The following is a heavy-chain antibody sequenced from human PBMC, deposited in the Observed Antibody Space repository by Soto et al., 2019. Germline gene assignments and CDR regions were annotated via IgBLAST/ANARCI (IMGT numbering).Heavy chain of an antibody. CDR3: ASLPPPAAVAETYYYYYGMDV. CDR2: IIPIFGTA. Sequence: SVKVSCMASGGTFSSYAISWVRQAPGQGLEWMGGIIPIFGTANYAQKFQGRVTITADESTSTAYMELSSLRSEDMAVYYCASLPPPAAVAETYYYYYGMDVWGQGTTVTVSS. D-gene: IGHD6-19*01. CDR1: GGTFSSYA. J-gene: IGHJ6*02. V-gene: IGHV1-69*13.